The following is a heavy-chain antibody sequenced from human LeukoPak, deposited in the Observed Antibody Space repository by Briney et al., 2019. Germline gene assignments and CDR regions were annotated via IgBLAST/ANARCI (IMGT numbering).Heavy chain of an antibody. J-gene: IGHJ6*03. D-gene: IGHD6-13*01. CDR2: IIPISGTT. Sequence: ASVKVSCKASGGTFSSYAINWVRQAPGQGLEWMGAIIPISGTTNYAQRLQGRVTLTMDDSATTASMEMSSLRSEDTAVYYCASRFTARQLVPADYYHMDVWGKGTTVFVSS. CDR3: ASRFTARQLVPADYYHMDV. CDR1: GGTFSSYA. V-gene: IGHV1-69*05.